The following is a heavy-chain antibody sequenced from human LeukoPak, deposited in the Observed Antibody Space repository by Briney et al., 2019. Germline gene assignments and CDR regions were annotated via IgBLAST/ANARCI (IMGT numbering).Heavy chain of an antibody. CDR3: ARDLAVAGPFDY. V-gene: IGHV1-69*05. Sequence: SVKVSCKASGGTFSSYAISWVRQAPGQGLEWMGGIIPIFGTANYAQKFQDRVTTTTDESTSTAYMELSSLRSEDTAVYYCARDLAVAGPFDYWGQGTLVTVSS. D-gene: IGHD6-19*01. J-gene: IGHJ4*02. CDR2: IIPIFGTA. CDR1: GGTFSSYA.